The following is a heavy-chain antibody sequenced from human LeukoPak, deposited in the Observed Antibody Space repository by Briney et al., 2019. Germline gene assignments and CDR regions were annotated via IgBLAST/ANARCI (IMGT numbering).Heavy chain of an antibody. D-gene: IGHD6-13*01. J-gene: IGHJ5*02. Sequence: SETLSLTCTVSGVSISSGDYYWSWIRQPPGKGLEWIGYIYYSGSTYHNPSLKSRVTISVDTSKNQFSLKLSSVTATDTAVYYCAREISSWYFGIDPWGQGTLVTVSS. CDR3: AREISSWYFGIDP. CDR2: IYYSGST. CDR1: GVSISSGDYY. V-gene: IGHV4-30-4*01.